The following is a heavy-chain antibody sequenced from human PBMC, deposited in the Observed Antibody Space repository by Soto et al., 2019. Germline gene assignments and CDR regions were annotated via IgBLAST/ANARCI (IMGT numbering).Heavy chain of an antibody. CDR3: ARDGYNSNDVLDYYYGMDV. J-gene: IGHJ6*02. D-gene: IGHD1-20*01. V-gene: IGHV1-18*01. CDR1: GYTFTSYG. Sequence: QVQLVQSGAEVKKPGASVKVSCKASGYTFTSYGISWGRQAPGQGLEWMGWLSAYNGNTNYAQELQGRVTMTTDTATSTAYMELRSLRSDDTAVYYCARDGYNSNDVLDYYYGMDVWGQGTTVTVSS. CDR2: LSAYNGNT.